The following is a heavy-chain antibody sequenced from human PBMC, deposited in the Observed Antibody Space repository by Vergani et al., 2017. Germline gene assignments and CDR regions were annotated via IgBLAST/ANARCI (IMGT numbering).Heavy chain of an antibody. V-gene: IGHV4-61*02. J-gene: IGHJ6*02. CDR1: GESIRSGSHY. CDR3: ARHDSGHYDSSYYGLDV. D-gene: IGHD3-16*01. Sequence: QVKLQESGPGLLKPSQTLSLTCTVSGESIRSGSHYWSWIRQPAGKGPEWIGHIHTGGSTDLNPSFKSRVSIAVDTSKNQFSLKLSSVTAADWAVYYCARHDSGHYDSSYYGLDVWGQGTTVTVSS. CDR2: IHTGGST.